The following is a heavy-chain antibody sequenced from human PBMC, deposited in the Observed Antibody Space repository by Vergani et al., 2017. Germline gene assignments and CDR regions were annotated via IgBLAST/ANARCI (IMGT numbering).Heavy chain of an antibody. CDR3: AREWYYDSSGYMSRGLDY. Sequence: QVQLVESGGGVVQPGRSLRLSYAASGFTFSSYGMHWVRQAPGKGLEWVAVIWYDGSNKYYADSVKGRFTISRDNSKNTLYLQMNSLRAEDTAVYYCAREWYYDSSGYMSRGLDYWDQGTLVTVSS. CDR2: IWYDGSNK. D-gene: IGHD3-22*01. CDR1: GFTFSSYG. J-gene: IGHJ4*02. V-gene: IGHV3-33*01.